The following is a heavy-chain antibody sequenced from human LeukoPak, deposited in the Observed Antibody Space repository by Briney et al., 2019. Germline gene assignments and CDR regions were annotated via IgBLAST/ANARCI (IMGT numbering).Heavy chain of an antibody. CDR3: ARDPKYSNSWFFDY. CDR2: VWYDGSNK. CDR1: GFAFSRSG. Sequence: TGGSLRLSCAASGFAFSRSGMHWVRQAPGKGLEWVAVVWYDGSNKHYADSVKGRFTISRDNSNSTLYLQMNSLRAEDTAVYYCARDPKYSNSWFFDYWGQGTLVTVSS. J-gene: IGHJ4*02. V-gene: IGHV3-33*01. D-gene: IGHD6-13*01.